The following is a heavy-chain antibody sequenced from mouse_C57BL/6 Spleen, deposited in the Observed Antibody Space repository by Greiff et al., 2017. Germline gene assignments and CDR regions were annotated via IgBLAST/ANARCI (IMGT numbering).Heavy chain of an antibody. V-gene: IGHV1-26*01. CDR1: GYTFTDYY. J-gene: IGHJ4*01. CDR3: ARYSYYAMDY. Sequence: VQLQQSGPELVKPGASVKISCKASGYTFTDYYMNWVKQSHGKSLEWIGDINPNNGGTSYNQKFKGKATLNVDKSSSTAYMELRSLTSEDSAVYYCARYSYYAMDYWGQGTSVTVSS. CDR2: INPNNGGT.